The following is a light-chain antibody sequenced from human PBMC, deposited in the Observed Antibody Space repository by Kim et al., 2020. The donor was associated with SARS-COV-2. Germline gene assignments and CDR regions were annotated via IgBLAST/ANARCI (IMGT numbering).Light chain of an antibody. CDR2: EDN. Sequence: GKTVTNSCTRSSGSIARNDVQWYQQSPGSSPTTVIYEDNQRPSGVPDRFSGSIDSSSNSASLTISGLKTEDEADYYCQSYDSSNWVFAGGTQLTVL. V-gene: IGLV6-57*01. CDR1: SGSIARND. CDR3: QSYDSSNWV. J-gene: IGLJ3*02.